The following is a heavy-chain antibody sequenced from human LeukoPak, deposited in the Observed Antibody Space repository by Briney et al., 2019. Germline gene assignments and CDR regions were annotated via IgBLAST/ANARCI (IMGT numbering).Heavy chain of an antibody. D-gene: IGHD3-3*01. J-gene: IGHJ3*02. Sequence: GGSLRLSCAASGFTFSKYWMHWVRQAPGKGLVWVSRINSEGNSTSYADSVKGRFTISRDNAKNTLHLQMNSLRAEDTAVYFCANDFWSGYYSDAFDIWGQGTMVTVSS. CDR3: ANDFWSGYYSDAFDI. CDR2: INSEGNST. CDR1: GFTFSKYW. V-gene: IGHV3-74*01.